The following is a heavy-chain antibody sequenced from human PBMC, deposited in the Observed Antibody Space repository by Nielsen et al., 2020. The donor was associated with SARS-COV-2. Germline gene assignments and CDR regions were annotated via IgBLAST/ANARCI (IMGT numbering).Heavy chain of an antibody. CDR1: GGTFSSYA. CDR2: IIPILGIA. CDR3: ARDGPTDYYDSSGYPNHDAFDI. V-gene: IGHV1-69*04. J-gene: IGHJ3*02. Sequence: SVKVFCKASGGTFSSYAISWVRQAPGQGLEWMGRIIPILGIANYAQKFQGRVTITADKSTSTAYMELSSLRSEDTAVYYCARDGPTDYYDSSGYPNHDAFDIWGQGTMVTVSS. D-gene: IGHD3-22*01.